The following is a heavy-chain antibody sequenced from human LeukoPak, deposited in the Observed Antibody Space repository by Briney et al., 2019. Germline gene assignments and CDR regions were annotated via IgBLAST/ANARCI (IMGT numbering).Heavy chain of an antibody. J-gene: IGHJ3*02. CDR1: GYTFTSYG. Sequence: ASVKVSCNASGYTFTSYGISWVRQPPGQGLEWMGCISAYNGNTTYAQKLQGRVTMTTDTSTSTAYMELRSLRSDDTAVYYCASGVAMVKGGDAFDIWGQGTMVTVSS. CDR2: ISAYNGNT. CDR3: ASGVAMVKGGDAFDI. D-gene: IGHD5-18*01. V-gene: IGHV1-18*01.